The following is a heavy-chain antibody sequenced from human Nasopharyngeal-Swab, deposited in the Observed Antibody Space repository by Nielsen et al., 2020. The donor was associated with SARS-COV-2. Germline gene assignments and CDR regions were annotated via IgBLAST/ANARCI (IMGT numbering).Heavy chain of an antibody. CDR3: AKDRDSGDDSDDYYHYYGMDV. CDR2: ISGSDYNT. D-gene: IGHD5-12*01. CDR1: GFTFRSYA. V-gene: IGHV3-23*01. J-gene: IGHJ6*02. Sequence: GVLKISCAASGFTFRSYAISWVRQAPGKGLEWVSVISGSDYNTYCADSVKGRFTISRDNSKNTVNLQMNSLRAEDTAIYYCAKDRDSGDDSDDYYHYYGMDVWGQGTTVTVSS.